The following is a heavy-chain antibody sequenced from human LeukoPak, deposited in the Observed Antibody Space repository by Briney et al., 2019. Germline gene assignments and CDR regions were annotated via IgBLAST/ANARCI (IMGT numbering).Heavy chain of an antibody. CDR3: ARGRSKALAVAGTSFFY. CDR2: ISSSGSTI. J-gene: IGHJ4*02. D-gene: IGHD6-19*01. CDR1: GFTFSDYY. V-gene: IGHV3-11*01. Sequence: GGSLRLSCAASGFTFSDYYVSWIRQAPGKGLEWVSYISSSGSTIYYADSVKGRFTISRDNAKNSLYLQMNSLRAEDTAVYYCARGRSKALAVAGTSFFYWGQGTLVTVSS.